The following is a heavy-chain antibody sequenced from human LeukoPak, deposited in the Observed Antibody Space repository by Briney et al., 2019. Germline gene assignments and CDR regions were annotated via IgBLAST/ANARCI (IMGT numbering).Heavy chain of an antibody. D-gene: IGHD3-3*01. J-gene: IGHJ5*02. CDR3: ARPSRLITFFGVNGFDP. CDR2: IYHSGST. Sequence: SETLSLTCAVSGGSISSSNWWSWVRQPPGKGLEWIGEIYHSGSTNYNPSLKSRVTISVDTSKNQFSLKLSSVTAADTAVYYCARPSRLITFFGVNGFDPGGQGPLVTVSS. V-gene: IGHV4-4*02. CDR1: GGSISSSNW.